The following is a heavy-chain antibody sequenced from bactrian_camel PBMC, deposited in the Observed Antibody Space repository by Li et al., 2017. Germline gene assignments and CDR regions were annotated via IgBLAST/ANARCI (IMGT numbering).Heavy chain of an antibody. V-gene: IGHV3S6*01. Sequence: HVQLVESGGGSVQDGGSLRLSCVASGFTYLDYCMGWFRQAPGKEREGVAVIYTGGDDTYYSDSVKGRFTISHDNAKNTLFLQMNSLKPEDTAMYSCARDPTSWRVCSLADSEYPQWGQGTQVTVS. CDR2: IYTGGDDT. J-gene: IGHJ4*01. D-gene: IGHD1*01. CDR3: ARDPTSWRVCSLADSEYPQ. CDR1: GFTYLDYC.